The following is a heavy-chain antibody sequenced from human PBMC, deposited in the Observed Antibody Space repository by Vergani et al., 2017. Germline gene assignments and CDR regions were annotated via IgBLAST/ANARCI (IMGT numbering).Heavy chain of an antibody. V-gene: IGHV1-46*01. D-gene: IGHD6-13*01. CDR2: INPSGGST. CDR3: AREYSSSWPVYYYYMDV. CDR1: GYPFTSYY. J-gene: IGHJ6*03. Sequence: QVQLVQSGAEVKKPGDSVKVSCKASGYPFTSYYMHWVRQAPGQGLEWMGIINPSGGSTSYAQKFQGRVTMTRDTSTSTVDMELRSLRSDDTAVYYCAREYSSSWPVYYYYMDVWGKGTTVTVSS.